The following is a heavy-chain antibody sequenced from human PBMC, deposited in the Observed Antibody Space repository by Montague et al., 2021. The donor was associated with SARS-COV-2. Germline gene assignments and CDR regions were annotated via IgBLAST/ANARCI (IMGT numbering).Heavy chain of an antibody. CDR3: AKVWIGGQSWVYYGLAV. CDR1: GFTFGHYA. CDR2: ISGTGNDV. J-gene: IGHJ6*02. Sequence: SLRLSCAASGFTFGHYAMHWVRQIPGKGLEWVAGISGTGNDVSYAASLKGRFTISRDNAKNSLFLQMNSLGPEDTALYYCAKVWIGGQSWVYYGLAVWDQGTTVTVSS. V-gene: IGHV3-9*01. D-gene: IGHD2-2*03.